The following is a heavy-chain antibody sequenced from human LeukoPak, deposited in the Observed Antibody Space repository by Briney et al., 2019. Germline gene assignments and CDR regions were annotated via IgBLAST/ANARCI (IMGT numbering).Heavy chain of an antibody. Sequence: KPSETLSLTCAVYGGSFSGYYWSWIRQPPGKGLEWIGEINHSGSTNYNPSLKSRVTISVDTSKNQFSLKLSSVTAADTAVYYCARGSNYDILTGTYYYYGMDVWGQGTTVTVSS. D-gene: IGHD3-9*01. CDR1: GGSFSGYY. V-gene: IGHV4-34*01. CDR2: INHSGST. CDR3: ARGSNYDILTGTYYYYGMDV. J-gene: IGHJ6*02.